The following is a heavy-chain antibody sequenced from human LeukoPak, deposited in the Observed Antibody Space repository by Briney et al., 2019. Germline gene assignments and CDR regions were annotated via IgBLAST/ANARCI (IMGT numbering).Heavy chain of an antibody. D-gene: IGHD3-10*01. V-gene: IGHV1-2*02. CDR2: INPNSGGT. CDR3: ARTPYGSGSSPPTYYGMDV. CDR1: GYTFTGYY. J-gene: IGHJ6*02. Sequence: ASVKVSCKASGYTFTGYYMHWVRQAPGQGLEWMGWINPNSGGTNYAQKFQGRVTMTRDTSISTAYMELSGLRSDDTAVYYCARTPYGSGSSPPTYYGMDVWGQGTTVTVSS.